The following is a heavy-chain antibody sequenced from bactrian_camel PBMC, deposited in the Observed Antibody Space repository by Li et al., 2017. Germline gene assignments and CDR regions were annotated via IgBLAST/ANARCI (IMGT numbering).Heavy chain of an antibody. D-gene: IGHD6*01. V-gene: IGHV3S53*01. Sequence: HVQLVESGGGLVQAGETLRLSCTASGYTYSGSRSSYCMAWFRQAPGNEREGVATITGAGSTRYADSVKGRFTISRDNAKNGVTVYLQMNGLKPEDTGMYYCSALCRIIAGSPANFGYSGQGTQVTV. CDR3: SALCRIIAGSPANFGY. J-gene: IGHJ6*01. CDR2: ITGAGST. CDR1: GYTYSGSRSSYC.